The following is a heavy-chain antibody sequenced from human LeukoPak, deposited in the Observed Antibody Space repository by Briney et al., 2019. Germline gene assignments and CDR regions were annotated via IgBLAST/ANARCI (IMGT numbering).Heavy chain of an antibody. Sequence: SETLSLTCAVYGGSFSGYYWSWIRQPPVKGLEWIGEINHSGSTNYNPSLESRVTISVDTSKNQFSLKLSSVTAADTAVYYCARARGEQLWLNWGQGTLVTVSS. CDR2: INHSGST. CDR1: GGSFSGYY. CDR3: ARARGEQLWLN. D-gene: IGHD5-18*01. J-gene: IGHJ4*02. V-gene: IGHV4-34*01.